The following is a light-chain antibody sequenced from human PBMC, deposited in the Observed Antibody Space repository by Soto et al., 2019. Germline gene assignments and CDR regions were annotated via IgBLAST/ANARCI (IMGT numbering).Light chain of an antibody. Sequence: QSALTQPPSASGSPGQSVTISCSGTKNDIGVYDFVSWYQHHPGKAPRLIIYEVVQRPSGVPDRFSGSKSGTSASLAISGLQSEDEADYYCAAWDDSLNGPDVVFGGGTKLTVL. CDR2: EVV. V-gene: IGLV2-8*01. J-gene: IGLJ2*01. CDR1: KNDIGVYDF. CDR3: AAWDDSLNGPDVV.